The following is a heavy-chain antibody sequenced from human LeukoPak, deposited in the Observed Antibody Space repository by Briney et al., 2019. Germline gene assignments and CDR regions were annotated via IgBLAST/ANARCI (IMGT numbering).Heavy chain of an antibody. CDR2: IIPIFGTA. D-gene: IGHD4-17*01. Sequence: GASVKVSCKASGGTFSSYAISWVRQSPGQGLECMGGIIPIFGTANYAQKFQGRVTITADESTSTAYMELSSLRSEDTAVYYCARGPRPSTVTTFDYWGQGTLVTVSS. J-gene: IGHJ4*02. V-gene: IGHV1-69*13. CDR1: GGTFSSYA. CDR3: ARGPRPSTVTTFDY.